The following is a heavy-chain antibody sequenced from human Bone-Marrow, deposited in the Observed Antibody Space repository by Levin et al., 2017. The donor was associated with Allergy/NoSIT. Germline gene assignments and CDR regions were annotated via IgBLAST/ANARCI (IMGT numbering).Heavy chain of an antibody. V-gene: IGHV3-30-3*01. CDR3: ARDGYNTSWYRRYFDS. CDR2: ISYDGTNK. D-gene: IGHD6-13*01. Sequence: TGGSLRLSCAASGFTFSLYALHWVRQAPGKGLEWVAVISYDGTNKFYAESLKGRFTISRDDSKNTLYLQMSSLRVEDTAVYFCARDGYNTSWYRRYFDSWGQGTLVTVSS. CDR1: GFTFSLYA. J-gene: IGHJ4*02.